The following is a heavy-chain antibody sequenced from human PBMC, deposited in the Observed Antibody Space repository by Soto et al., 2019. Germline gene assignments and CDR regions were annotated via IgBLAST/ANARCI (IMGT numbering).Heavy chain of an antibody. Sequence: QVQLQESGPGLVKPSQTLSLTCTVSGGSIGSGDYYWSWIRQPPGKGLQWIGHIHYSGSTYYNPSRKTRLTISVDTSKNQFSLKLNSVTAADTAVYYCARVYGDFTSVDYWGQGTLVTVSS. D-gene: IGHD4-17*01. CDR2: IHYSGST. CDR3: ARVYGDFTSVDY. J-gene: IGHJ4*02. V-gene: IGHV4-30-4*01. CDR1: GGSIGSGDYY.